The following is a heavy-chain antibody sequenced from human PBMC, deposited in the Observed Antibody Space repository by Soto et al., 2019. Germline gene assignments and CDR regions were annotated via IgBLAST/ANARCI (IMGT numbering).Heavy chain of an antibody. CDR3: ARDYGWFHYDSPEYAFDI. V-gene: IGHV1-18*01. J-gene: IGHJ3*02. Sequence: QVQLVQSGAEVKKPGASVKVSRKASGYTFTSYGISWVRQAPGQGLEWMGWISAYNGNTNYAQKLQGRVTMTTDTSTSTAYMELRSLRSDDTAVYYCARDYGWFHYDSPEYAFDIWGQGTMVTVSS. CDR1: GYTFTSYG. D-gene: IGHD3-22*01. CDR2: ISAYNGNT.